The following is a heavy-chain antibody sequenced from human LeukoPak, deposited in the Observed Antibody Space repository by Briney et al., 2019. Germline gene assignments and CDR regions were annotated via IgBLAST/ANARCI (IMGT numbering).Heavy chain of an antibody. J-gene: IGHJ4*02. CDR2: IYPGDSDT. D-gene: IGHD3-3*01. Sequence: KVSCKGSGYNFASYRIGWVRQMPGKGLEWMGIIYPGDSDTRYSPSLQGQVTISVDTSIGTAYLQWSSLKASDTAIYYCARQNDFRLDYWGQGTLVTVSS. CDR3: ARQNDFRLDY. V-gene: IGHV5-51*01. CDR1: GYNFASYR.